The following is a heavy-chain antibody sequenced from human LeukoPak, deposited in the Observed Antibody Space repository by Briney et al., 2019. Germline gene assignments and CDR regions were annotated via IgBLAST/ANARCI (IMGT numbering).Heavy chain of an antibody. CDR2: VSGRGDAT. J-gene: IGHJ6*02. CDR3: AKAPPAATNYYYGMGV. V-gene: IGHV3-23*01. Sequence: TGGSLRLSCAASGFTFNNYAMTWVRQAPGKGLEWVSAVSGRGDATYYADSVKGRFTISRDDSKNTLYLQMNSLRAEDTAVYHCAKAPPAATNYYYGMGVWGQGTTVTVSS. CDR1: GFTFNNYA. D-gene: IGHD2-15*01.